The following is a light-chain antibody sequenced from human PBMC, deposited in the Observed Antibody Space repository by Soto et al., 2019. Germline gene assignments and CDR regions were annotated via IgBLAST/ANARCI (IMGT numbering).Light chain of an antibody. V-gene: IGKV3-20*01. J-gene: IGKJ2*01. CDR1: QSVSSSY. CDR3: QQYGRSPPYT. Sequence: EIVLTQSPGTLSLSPEERAPLSCRASQSVSSSYFAWYQQKPGQAPRLVIYGASSRATGIPDRFSGSGSGTAFTLTISRLEPDDFAVYYCQQYGRSPPYTFGQGTKLEIK. CDR2: GAS.